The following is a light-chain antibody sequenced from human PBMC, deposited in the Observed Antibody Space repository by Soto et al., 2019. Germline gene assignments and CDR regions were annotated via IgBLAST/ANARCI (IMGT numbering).Light chain of an antibody. CDR1: QSISSY. CDR3: QQSYSTSALT. CDR2: AAS. Sequence: DIPMTQSPSFLSASVGDRVTITCRASQSISSYLNWYQQKPGKAPKLLIYAASSLQSGVPSRFSGSGSGTDFTLTISSLQPEDFATYYCQQSYSTSALTFGGGTKVEIK. J-gene: IGKJ4*01. V-gene: IGKV1-39*01.